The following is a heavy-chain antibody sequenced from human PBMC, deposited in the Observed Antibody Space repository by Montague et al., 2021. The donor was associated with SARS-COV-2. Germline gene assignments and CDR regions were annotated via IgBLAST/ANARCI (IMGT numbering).Heavy chain of an antibody. CDR2: VPYTGST. J-gene: IGHJ4*02. CDR3: ARAQNTCFIANCVNYFEV. Sequence: SETLSLTCEVSGGSISSYYWSWIRQSPGKGLEWIGYVPYTGSTKYNPSLKTRVTLSLDTPKNHFSLKLSSVTAADTAVYYCARAQNTCFIANCVNYFEVWGLGALVTVSS. D-gene: IGHD1-1*01. V-gene: IGHV4-59*01. CDR1: GGSISSYY.